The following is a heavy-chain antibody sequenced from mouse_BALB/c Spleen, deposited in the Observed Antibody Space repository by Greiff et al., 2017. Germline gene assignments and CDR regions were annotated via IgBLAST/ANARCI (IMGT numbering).Heavy chain of an antibody. CDR2: INPNNGGT. CDR3: ASGVLRGYFDV. D-gene: IGHD1-1*01. V-gene: IGHV1-26*01. CDR1: GYTFTEYT. Sequence: EVQLEQSGPELVKPGASVKISCKTSGYTFTEYTMHWVTQSHGKSLEWIGGINPNNGGTSYNQKLKGRATLTVDKSSSTAYMMLRSLTAEVSAVYSCASGVLRGYFDVWGAGTAVTVSS. J-gene: IGHJ1*01.